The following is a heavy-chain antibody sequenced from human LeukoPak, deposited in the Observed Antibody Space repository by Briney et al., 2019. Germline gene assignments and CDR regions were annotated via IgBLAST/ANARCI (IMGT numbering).Heavy chain of an antibody. CDR3: ARDSSTWY. D-gene: IGHD6-13*01. J-gene: IGHJ4*02. Sequence: GGSLRLSCAASGFTFSSYEMNWVRQAPGKGLEWVSYISSSGSTTYYADSVKGRFTISRDNAKNSLYLQMNSLRAEDTAVYYCARDSSTWYWGQGTLVTVSS. V-gene: IGHV3-48*03. CDR1: GFTFSSYE. CDR2: ISSSGSTT.